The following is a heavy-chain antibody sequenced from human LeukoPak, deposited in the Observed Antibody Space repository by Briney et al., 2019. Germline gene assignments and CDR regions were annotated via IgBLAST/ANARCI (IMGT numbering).Heavy chain of an antibody. CDR3: ARLRQQLVDY. CDR1: GGSISSSSYY. J-gene: IGHJ4*02. V-gene: IGHV4-39*01. Sequence: PSQSLSLTCTVSGGSISSSSYYWGWGRQPPGKGLEWIRSIYYSGSTYYNPSLKSRVTISVDTSKNQFSLKRSSVTAADTAVYYCARLRQQLVDYWGQGTLVTVSS. CDR2: IYYSGST. D-gene: IGHD6-13*01.